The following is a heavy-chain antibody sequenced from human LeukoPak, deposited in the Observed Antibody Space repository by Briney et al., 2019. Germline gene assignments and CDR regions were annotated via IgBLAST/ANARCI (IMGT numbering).Heavy chain of an antibody. Sequence: ASVKVSCKASGYTFTSYGISWVRQAPGQGLEWMGIINPSGGSTSYAQKFQGRVTMTRDTSTSTVYMELSSLRSEDTAVYYCARYIYGYLHYWGQGTLVTVSS. V-gene: IGHV1-46*01. D-gene: IGHD5-18*01. CDR1: GYTFTSYG. J-gene: IGHJ4*02. CDR3: ARYIYGYLHY. CDR2: INPSGGST.